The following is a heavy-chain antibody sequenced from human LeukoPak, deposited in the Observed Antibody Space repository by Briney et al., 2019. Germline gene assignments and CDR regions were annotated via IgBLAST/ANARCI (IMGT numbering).Heavy chain of an antibody. CDR1: GYTFTSYG. CDR3: ARDNIWGVRGVIITYGMDV. J-gene: IGHJ6*02. D-gene: IGHD3-10*01. CDR2: ISAYNVNT. V-gene: IGHV1-18*01. Sequence: GASVKVSCKASGYTFTSYGISWVRQAPGQGLEWMGWISAYNVNTNYAQKLQGRVTMTTDTSTSTAYMELRSLRSDDTAVYYCARDNIWGVRGVIITYGMDVWGQGTTVTVSS.